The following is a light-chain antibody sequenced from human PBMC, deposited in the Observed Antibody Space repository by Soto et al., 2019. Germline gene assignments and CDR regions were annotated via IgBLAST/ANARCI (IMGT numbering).Light chain of an antibody. J-gene: IGKJ2*01. V-gene: IGKV3-20*01. Sequence: EIVLTQSPGTLSLSPGERATLSCRASHSVSSSYLAWYQQKPGQAPRLLIYGASSRATGIPDRFSGSGSGTDFTLTISRLEPEDFAVYYCRQYGNSPYTFGQGTKLEIK. CDR3: RQYGNSPYT. CDR1: HSVSSSY. CDR2: GAS.